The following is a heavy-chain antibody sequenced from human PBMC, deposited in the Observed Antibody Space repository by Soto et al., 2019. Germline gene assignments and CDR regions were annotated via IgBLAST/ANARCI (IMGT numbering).Heavy chain of an antibody. D-gene: IGHD2-2*01. V-gene: IGHV3-23*01. CDR1: VFTFISYA. CDR2: ISGSGGST. Sequence: PGWSLRLSCASSVFTFISYAMSWVRQAPGKGLEWVSAISGSGGSTYYADSVKGRFTISRDNSKNTLYLQMNSLRAEDTAVYYCAKDRRVVPAAEPSDYWGQGTLVTVSS. CDR3: AKDRRVVPAAEPSDY. J-gene: IGHJ4*02.